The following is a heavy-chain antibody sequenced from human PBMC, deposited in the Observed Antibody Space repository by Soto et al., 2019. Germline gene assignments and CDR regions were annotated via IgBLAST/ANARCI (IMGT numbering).Heavy chain of an antibody. J-gene: IGHJ5*02. V-gene: IGHV4-34*01. Sequence: LSLTCAVYGGSFSGYYWSWIRQPPGKGLEWIGEINHSGSTNYNPPLKSRVTISVDTSKNQFSLKLSSVTAADTAVYYCARGRGGFYGSGSYGAWGQGTLVTVSS. CDR2: INHSGST. CDR3: ARGRGGFYGSGSYGA. CDR1: GGSFSGYY. D-gene: IGHD3-10*01.